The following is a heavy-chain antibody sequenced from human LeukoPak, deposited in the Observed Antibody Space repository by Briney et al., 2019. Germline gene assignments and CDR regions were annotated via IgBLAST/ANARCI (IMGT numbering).Heavy chain of an antibody. CDR1: GFTFSNYY. D-gene: IGHD3-10*01. Sequence: GGSLRLSCAASGFTFSNYYMSWIRQAPGKGLEWVSSISSSSSYIYYADSVKGRFTISRDNAKNSLYLQMNSLRAEDTAVYYCARVGSEKSDYWGQGTLVTVSS. CDR3: ARVGSEKSDY. V-gene: IGHV3-21*01. J-gene: IGHJ4*02. CDR2: ISSSSSYI.